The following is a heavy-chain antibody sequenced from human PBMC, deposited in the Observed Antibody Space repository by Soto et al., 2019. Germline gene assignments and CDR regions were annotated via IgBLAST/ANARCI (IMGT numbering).Heavy chain of an antibody. Sequence: SSETLSLTCTVSGGSISSSSYYWGWIRQPPGKGLEWIGSIYYSGSTYYNPSLKSRVTISVDTSKNQFSLKLSSVTAADTAVYYCARLRRVVVVPAYDYWGQGTLVTVSS. CDR3: ARLRRVVVVPAYDY. J-gene: IGHJ4*02. CDR2: IYYSGST. CDR1: GGSISSSSYY. D-gene: IGHD2-2*01. V-gene: IGHV4-39*01.